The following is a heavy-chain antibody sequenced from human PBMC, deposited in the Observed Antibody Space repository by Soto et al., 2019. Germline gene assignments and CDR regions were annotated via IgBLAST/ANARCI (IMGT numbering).Heavy chain of an antibody. J-gene: IGHJ6*02. D-gene: IGHD4-17*01. CDR1: GGSISPYY. Sequence: SETLSLTCTVSGGSISPYYWSWIRQSPGKGLEWLGYLYYRGSTDYNPSLKSRVTISVDTSKNQFSLNLSSVTAADTAVYYCARDLRFQGHDYADYLGYGLDVWGQGTAVTVSS. CDR2: LYYRGST. V-gene: IGHV4-59*01. CDR3: ARDLRFQGHDYADYLGYGLDV.